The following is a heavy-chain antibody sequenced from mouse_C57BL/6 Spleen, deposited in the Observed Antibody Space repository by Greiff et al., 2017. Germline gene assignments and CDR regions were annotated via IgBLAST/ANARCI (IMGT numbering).Heavy chain of an antibody. V-gene: IGHV5-17*01. D-gene: IGHD1-1*01. Sequence: EVQGVESGGGLVKPGGSLKLSCAASGFTFSDYGMHWVRQAPEKGLEWVAYISSGSSTIYYADTVKGRFTISRDNAKHTLFLQMTSLRSEDTAMYYCARGGNYYGSSLDYWGQGTTLTVSS. J-gene: IGHJ2*01. CDR3: ARGGNYYGSSLDY. CDR1: GFTFSDYG. CDR2: ISSGSSTI.